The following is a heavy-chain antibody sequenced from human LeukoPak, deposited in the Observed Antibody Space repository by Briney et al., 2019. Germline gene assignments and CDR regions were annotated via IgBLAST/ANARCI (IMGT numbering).Heavy chain of an antibody. CDR3: AKVFRVAGTPPVYYFDY. CDR2: LSASGGST. V-gene: IGHV3-23*01. CDR1: GFTFSSYA. D-gene: IGHD1-1*01. J-gene: IGHJ4*02. Sequence: GGSLRLSCAVSGFTFSSYAVSWVRQAPGKGLEWVSGLSASGGSTYYADSVKGRFTISRDNSKNTLYLQMNSLRAEDTAVYYCAKVFRVAGTPPVYYFDYWGQGTLVTVSS.